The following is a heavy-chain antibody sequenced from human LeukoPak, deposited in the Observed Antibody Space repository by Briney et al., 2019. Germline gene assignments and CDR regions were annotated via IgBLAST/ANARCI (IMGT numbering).Heavy chain of an antibody. J-gene: IGHJ6*03. CDR1: GGSISSYY. CDR3: ARANIVVVPAAIHYYYYMDV. V-gene: IGHV4-59*01. Sequence: SETLSLTCTVSGGSISSYYWSWIRQPPGKGLEWIGYIYYSGSTNYNPSLKSRVTISVDTSKNQFSLKLSSAIAADTAVYYCARANIVVVPAAIHYYYYMDVWGKGTTVTVSS. D-gene: IGHD2-2*01. CDR2: IYYSGST.